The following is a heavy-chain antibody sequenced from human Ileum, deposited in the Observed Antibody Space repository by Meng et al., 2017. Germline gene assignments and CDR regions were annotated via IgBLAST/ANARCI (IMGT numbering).Heavy chain of an antibody. V-gene: IGHV4-39*01. D-gene: IGHD6-13*01. CDR2: ITYTGNS. Sequence: QLQLQGSGPGLVKPSVTLSLPCISSGDSVSSSSYFWFWMRQPPGKGLEYIGGITYTGNSFFNPSLNPSLKTRLSTSFDTSKNQFSLKVNAVIAADTAVYYCAAQHTSSGGGYGWFDPWGQGILVTVSS. J-gene: IGHJ5*02. CDR3: AAQHTSSGGGYGWFDP. CDR1: GDSVSSSSYF.